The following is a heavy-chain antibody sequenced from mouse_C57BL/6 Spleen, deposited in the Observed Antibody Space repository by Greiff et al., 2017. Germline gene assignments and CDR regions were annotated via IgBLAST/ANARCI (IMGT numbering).Heavy chain of an antibody. Sequence: QVQLQQPGAELVMPGASVKLSCKASGYTFTSYWMHWVKQRPGQGLEWIGEIDPSDSYTNYNQKFKGKSTLTVDKSSSTAYMQLSSLTSEDSAVYYCASRGGSSMDYWGQGTSVTVSS. CDR1: GYTFTSYW. D-gene: IGHD1-1*01. CDR2: IDPSDSYT. CDR3: ASRGGSSMDY. V-gene: IGHV1-69*01. J-gene: IGHJ4*01.